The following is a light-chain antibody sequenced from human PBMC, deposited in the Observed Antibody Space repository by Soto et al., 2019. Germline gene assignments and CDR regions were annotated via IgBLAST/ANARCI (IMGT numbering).Light chain of an antibody. CDR1: QSLVYSDGNTY. V-gene: IGKV2-30*01. J-gene: IGKJ2*01. CDR2: KVS. CDR3: MHTTHWPRT. Sequence: DVVMTQSPLSLPVTLGQPASISCRSSQSLVYSDGNTYLNWFQQRPGQSPRRLIYKVSNRDSGVPDRFSGSGSGTDFTLKISRVEADDVGVYYCMHTTHWPRTFGQGTKLEIK.